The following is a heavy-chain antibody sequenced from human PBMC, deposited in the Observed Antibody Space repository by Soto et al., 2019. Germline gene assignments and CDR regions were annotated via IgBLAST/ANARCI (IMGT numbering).Heavy chain of an antibody. D-gene: IGHD3-10*01. V-gene: IGHV3-33*01. Sequence: QVQLVESGGGVVQPGTSLRLSCAASGFTFSSYGFHWVRQAPGKGLEWVADIWSDGSKQYYADPVKGRFTISRDDSKNTLYLQMTSMTADDTAVYYCASDLSYGSGSDWGQGTLVPVSS. CDR2: IWSDGSKQ. CDR1: GFTFSSYG. CDR3: ASDLSYGSGSD. J-gene: IGHJ4*02.